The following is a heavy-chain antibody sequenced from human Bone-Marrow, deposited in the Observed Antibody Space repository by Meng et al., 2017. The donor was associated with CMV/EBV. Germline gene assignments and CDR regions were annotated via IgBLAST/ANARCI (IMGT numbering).Heavy chain of an antibody. V-gene: IGHV3-74*01. CDR3: ARESSGWTPGY. CDR2: VNEDRSTT. D-gene: IGHD6-19*01. J-gene: IGHJ4*02. Sequence: GGSLRLSCAASGFTFDDYGMSWVRQAPGKGLVWVSRVNEDRSTTLYADSVKGRFTISRDNAKNTLYLQMNSLRGEDTAVYYGARESSGWTPGYWGQGTLVTVSS. CDR1: GFTFDDYG.